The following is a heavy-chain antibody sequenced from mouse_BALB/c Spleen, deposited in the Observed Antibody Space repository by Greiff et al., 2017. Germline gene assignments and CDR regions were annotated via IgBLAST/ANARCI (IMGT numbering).Heavy chain of an antibody. CDR2: IWSGGST. Sequence: VQLQESGPGLVQPSQSLSITCTVSGFSLTSYGVHWVRQSPGKGLEWLGVIWSGGSTDYNAAFISRLSISKDNSKSQVFFKMNSLQANDTAIYYCARNMPDYYGSRYFDVWGAGTTVTVSS. CDR1: GFSLTSYG. J-gene: IGHJ1*01. V-gene: IGHV2-2*02. D-gene: IGHD1-1*01. CDR3: ARNMPDYYGSRYFDV.